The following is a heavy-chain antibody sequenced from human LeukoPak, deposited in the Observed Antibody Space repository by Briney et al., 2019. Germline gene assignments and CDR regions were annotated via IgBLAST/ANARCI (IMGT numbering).Heavy chain of an antibody. Sequence: KTSETLSLTCTVSGGSISSSSYYWGWIRQPPGKGLEWIGSIYYSGSTYYNPSLKSRVTISVDTSKNQFSLKLSSVTAADTAVYYCARLFVMNTKKSNYYYYYMDVWGKGTTVTVSS. CDR2: IYYSGST. CDR3: ARLFVMNTKKSNYYYYYMDV. J-gene: IGHJ6*03. D-gene: IGHD3-16*02. CDR1: GGSISSSSYY. V-gene: IGHV4-39*01.